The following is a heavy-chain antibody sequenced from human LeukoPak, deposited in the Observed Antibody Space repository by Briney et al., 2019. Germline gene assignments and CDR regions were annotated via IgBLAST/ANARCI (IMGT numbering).Heavy chain of an antibody. CDR2: IRQDGNEI. V-gene: IGHV3-7*01. D-gene: IGHD3-3*01. CDR3: ARDRSYAFWSGYSTPGY. Sequence: GGSLTLSLASCRFILRAFLLSWVRQPPGKGLEWVANIRQDGNEIYYMDSVKGRFTISRDNSKNTLDLHMHSLRAEDTAVYYCARDRSYAFWSGYSTPGYWGQGTLVTVSS. J-gene: IGHJ4*02. CDR1: RFILRAFL.